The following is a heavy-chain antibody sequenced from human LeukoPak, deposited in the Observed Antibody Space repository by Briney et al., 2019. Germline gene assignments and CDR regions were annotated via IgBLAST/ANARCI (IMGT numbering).Heavy chain of an antibody. CDR2: INWNSGTM. J-gene: IGHJ6*03. CDR1: GFSFADAT. CDR3: AKDPYMDV. Sequence: GRSLRLSCAASGFSFADATMHWVRQVPGKGLAWFSGINWNSGTMGYADSVKGRFTVSRDNAKNSLYLHMNSLKTEGTALYYCAKDPYMDVWGKGTTVTVSS. V-gene: IGHV3-9*01.